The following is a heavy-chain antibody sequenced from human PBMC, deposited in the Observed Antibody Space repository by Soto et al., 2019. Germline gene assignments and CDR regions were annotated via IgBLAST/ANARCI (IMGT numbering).Heavy chain of an antibody. J-gene: IGHJ6*02. Sequence: GGSLRLSCAASGFTFSSYGMHWVRQAPGKGLEWVAVIWYDGSSKYYADSVKGRFTISRDNSKNTLYLQMNSLRAEDTAVYYCAKELVGVVYYKGMDVWGQGTTVTVSS. CDR2: IWYDGSSK. V-gene: IGHV3-33*06. CDR1: GFTFSSYG. CDR3: AKELVGVVYYKGMDV. D-gene: IGHD3-16*01.